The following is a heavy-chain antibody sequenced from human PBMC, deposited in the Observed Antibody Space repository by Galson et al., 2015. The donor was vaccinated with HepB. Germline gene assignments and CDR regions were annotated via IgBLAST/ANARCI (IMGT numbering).Heavy chain of an antibody. CDR1: GSTFSSYV. D-gene: IGHD6-25*01. V-gene: IGHV3-23*01. CDR3: AKRAATRTLDF. CDR2: IDGSSAST. J-gene: IGHJ4*02. Sequence: SLRLSCAASGSTFSSYVMAWVRQAPGKGLEWVSSIDGSSASTVYADSVKGRFTVARDNSKNTLYLHMNLLRAEDTAVYYCAKRAATRTLDFWGQGTLVTVSS.